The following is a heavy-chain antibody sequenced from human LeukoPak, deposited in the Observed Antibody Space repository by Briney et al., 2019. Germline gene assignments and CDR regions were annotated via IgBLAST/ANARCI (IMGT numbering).Heavy chain of an antibody. D-gene: IGHD3-10*01. CDR2: ISGNNGKT. Sequence: ASVKVSCKASGYTFSTYDISWVRQAPGQGLEWMGWISGNNGKTNYAKKFQVRATMTTDTSTSTTYMELRSLRSDDTAIYYCARRWGSGIRGAFDIWGQGTMVTVSS. CDR1: GYTFSTYD. J-gene: IGHJ3*02. V-gene: IGHV1-18*01. CDR3: ARRWGSGIRGAFDI.